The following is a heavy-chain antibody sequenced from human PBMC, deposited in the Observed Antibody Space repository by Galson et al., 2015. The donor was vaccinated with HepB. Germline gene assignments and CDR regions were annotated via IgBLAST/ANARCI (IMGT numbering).Heavy chain of an antibody. CDR3: ARWIYHFDYYYGMDV. V-gene: IGHV3-23*01. J-gene: IGHJ6*02. Sequence: SLRLSCAASGVTFSSYAMNWVRQAPGKGLEWVSAISAGGDYIYYGDSVKGRFTISRDNSKNTLCLQMNSLRAEDTAIYYCARWIYHFDYYYGMDVWGQGTTVTVSS. CDR2: ISAGGDYI. CDR1: GVTFSSYA. D-gene: IGHD1-7*01.